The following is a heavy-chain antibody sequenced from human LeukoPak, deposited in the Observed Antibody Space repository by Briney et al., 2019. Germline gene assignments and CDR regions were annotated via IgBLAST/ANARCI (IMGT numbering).Heavy chain of an antibody. Sequence: PGGSLRLSCAASGFTFDDYAMHWVRQAPGKGLEWVSRISWNGGSVAYADSVKGRFTISRDNAKNSLYLQMNSLRAEDTALYYCAKDMYHYDILTPGDYWGQGSLVTVSS. CDR1: GFTFDDYA. J-gene: IGHJ4*02. V-gene: IGHV3-9*01. CDR3: AKDMYHYDILTPGDY. D-gene: IGHD3-9*01. CDR2: ISWNGGSV.